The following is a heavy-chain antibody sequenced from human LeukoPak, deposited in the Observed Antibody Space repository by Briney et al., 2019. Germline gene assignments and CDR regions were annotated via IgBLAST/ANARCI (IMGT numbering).Heavy chain of an antibody. D-gene: IGHD1-1*01. Sequence: PGGSLRLSCAASGFTFSDYGMHWVRQATGKGLEWVSAIGTAGDTYYTGSVKGRFTISRENAKNSSYLQMNSLRAGDTAVHYCARVAKERVGGVYYFDYWGQGTLVTVSS. J-gene: IGHJ4*02. CDR2: IGTAGDT. CDR3: ARVAKERVGGVYYFDY. V-gene: IGHV3-13*01. CDR1: GFTFSDYG.